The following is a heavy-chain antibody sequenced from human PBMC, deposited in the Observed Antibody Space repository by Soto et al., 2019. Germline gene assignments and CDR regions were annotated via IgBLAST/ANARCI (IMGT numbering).Heavy chain of an antibody. CDR1: GLTFGSRV. J-gene: IGHJ6*02. CDR3: AKGSSSSEVAYYYYGMDV. V-gene: IGHV3-23*01. D-gene: IGHD6-6*01. Sequence: EVQLLESGGDLIQPGGSLRLSCVASGLTFGSRVMSWVRQSPGEGLEWVSTITDTGGDAKYADSVRGRFAISRDNSKNTLYLQMNSLRAEDTAVYYCAKGSSSSEVAYYYYGMDVWGQGTTVTVSS. CDR2: ITDTGGDA.